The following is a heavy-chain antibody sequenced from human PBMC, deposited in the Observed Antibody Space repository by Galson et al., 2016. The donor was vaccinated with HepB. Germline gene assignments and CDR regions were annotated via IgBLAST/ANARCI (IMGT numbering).Heavy chain of an antibody. D-gene: IGHD6-19*01. V-gene: IGHV4-61*01. CDR3: ARAGVTSGWLTATIKWFDP. J-gene: IGHJ5*02. CDR1: VGSVPSGNYH. Sequence: TLSLTCSVSVGSVPSGNYHWSWIRQPPGKGLEWIGDIYYSGTTRYNPPLKSRVTASLDTSKNQFSLKVTSVTVADTAVYYCARAGVTSGWLTATIKWFDPWGQGTRVTVSS. CDR2: IYYSGTT.